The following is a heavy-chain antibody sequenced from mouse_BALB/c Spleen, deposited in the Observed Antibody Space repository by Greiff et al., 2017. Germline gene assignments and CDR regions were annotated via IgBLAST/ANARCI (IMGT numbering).Heavy chain of an antibody. CDR2: IDPANGNT. D-gene: IGHD1-1*01. J-gene: IGHJ3*01. Sequence: VQLQQSGAELVKPGASVKLSCTASGFNIKDTYMHWVKQRPEQGLEWIGRIDPANGNTKYDPKFQGKATITADTSSNTAYLQLSSLTSEDTAVYYCARKVSTTGFAYWGQGTLVTVSA. CDR3: ARKVSTTGFAY. V-gene: IGHV14-3*02. CDR1: GFNIKDTY.